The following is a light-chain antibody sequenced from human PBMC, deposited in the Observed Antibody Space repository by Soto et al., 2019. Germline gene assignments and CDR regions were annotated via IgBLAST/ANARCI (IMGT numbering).Light chain of an antibody. CDR3: HQRQYWPPIT. CDR2: DAS. CDR1: LSVSVY. V-gene: IGKV3-11*01. J-gene: IGKJ5*01. Sequence: VVLTQSPATLSLSPGVRATLSCRTSLSVSVYLDWYQQKPGQAPRLLISDASNRATGIPARFSGSGSGTDFTLTISSLEPEDFAVYYCHQRQYWPPITFSQGTRLEIK.